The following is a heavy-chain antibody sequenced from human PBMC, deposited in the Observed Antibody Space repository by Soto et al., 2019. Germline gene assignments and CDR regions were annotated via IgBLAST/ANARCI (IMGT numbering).Heavy chain of an antibody. J-gene: IGHJ6*02. Sequence: GGSLILSCAASGFTFSSYAMSWVRQAPGKGLEWVSSIRGTGTNTYYADSVKGRFTISRDNSKNTLYLQMDSLRAEDTAVYYCAKTPDYYYGVDVWGQGTTVTVSS. V-gene: IGHV3-23*01. CDR2: IRGTGTNT. CDR1: GFTFSSYA. CDR3: AKTPDYYYGVDV.